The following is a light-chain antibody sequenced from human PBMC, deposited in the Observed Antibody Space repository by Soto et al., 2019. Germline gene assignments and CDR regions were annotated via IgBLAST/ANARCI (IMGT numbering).Light chain of an antibody. Sequence: QSVLTQPPSASGSPGQSVTISCTGTSSDISAYNYVSWYQQHPGKAPKLMIYEVAKRPSGVPDRFSGSKSGNTASLTVSGLQAEDEADYYCSSYAGSNNLVFGGGTKLTVL. CDR2: EVA. V-gene: IGLV2-8*01. CDR1: SSDISAYNY. CDR3: SSYAGSNNLV. J-gene: IGLJ2*01.